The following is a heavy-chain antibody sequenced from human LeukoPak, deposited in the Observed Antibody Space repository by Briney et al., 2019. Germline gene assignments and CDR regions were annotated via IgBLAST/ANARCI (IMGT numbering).Heavy chain of an antibody. CDR3: ANAYSSSWYTF. J-gene: IGHJ4*02. Sequence: GGSLRLSCAASGFTFSSYAMSWVRQSPGKGLEWVSAIDGSGGSTYYADSVKGRFTISRDNSKNTLYLQMISLRAEDTAVYYCANAYSSSWYTFWGQGTLVTVSS. D-gene: IGHD6-13*01. CDR2: IDGSGGST. V-gene: IGHV3-23*01. CDR1: GFTFSSYA.